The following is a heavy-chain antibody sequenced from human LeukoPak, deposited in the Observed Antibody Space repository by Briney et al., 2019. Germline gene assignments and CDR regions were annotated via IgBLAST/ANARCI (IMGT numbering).Heavy chain of an antibody. J-gene: IGHJ4*02. CDR1: GFTFSDYY. V-gene: IGHV3-11*01. CDR3: AKVRGVLRYFDWSTRTFDY. Sequence: GGSLRLSCAASGFTFSDYYMSWIRQAPGKGLEWVSYISSSGSTIYYADSVKGRFTISRDNAKNSLYLQMNSLRAEDTAVYYCAKVRGVLRYFDWSTRTFDYWGQGTLVTVSS. D-gene: IGHD3-9*01. CDR2: ISSSGSTI.